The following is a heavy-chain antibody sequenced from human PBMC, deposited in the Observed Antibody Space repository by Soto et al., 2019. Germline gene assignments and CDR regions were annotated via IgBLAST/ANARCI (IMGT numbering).Heavy chain of an antibody. V-gene: IGHV3-7*01. CDR1: GFTLSSYW. CDR3: ARDADASGWYHYGMDV. D-gene: IGHD6-19*01. CDR2: IKQDGYEK. J-gene: IGHJ6*02. Sequence: LSCAASGFTLSSYWMNWVRQAPGKGLEWVANIKQDGYEKYYVDSVRGRFFISRDNAKNSLYLQLNSLRAEDTAGYYCARDADASGWYHYGMDVWGQGTLVTAP.